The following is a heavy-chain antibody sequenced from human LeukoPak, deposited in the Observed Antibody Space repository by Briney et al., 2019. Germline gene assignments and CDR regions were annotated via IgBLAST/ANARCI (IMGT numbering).Heavy chain of an antibody. CDR2: IIPISGIA. J-gene: IGHJ4*02. CDR3: ARDLYYYDSGGPDY. CDR1: GDTFSSYG. V-gene: IGHV1-69*05. D-gene: IGHD3-22*01. Sequence: GASVKVSCKASGDTFSSYGLSWVRQAPGQGLEWMGRIIPISGIANYAQKFQDRVTINTHESTSTVYMELSSLRSEDTAVYYCARDLYYYDSGGPDYWGQGTLVSVSS.